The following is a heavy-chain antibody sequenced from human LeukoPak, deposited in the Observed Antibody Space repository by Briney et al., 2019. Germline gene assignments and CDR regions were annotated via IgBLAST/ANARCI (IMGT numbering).Heavy chain of an antibody. D-gene: IGHD5-18*01. Sequence: GGSLRLSCAASGFTVSNNYMSWVRQAPGKGLEWVSVIYSGGSTYYADSVKGRFTISRDNAKNSLYLQMNSLRDEDTAVYYCARVAEIQLWLRSAFDYWGQGTLVTVSS. CDR1: GFTVSNNY. J-gene: IGHJ4*02. CDR2: IYSGGST. CDR3: ARVAEIQLWLRSAFDY. V-gene: IGHV3-53*01.